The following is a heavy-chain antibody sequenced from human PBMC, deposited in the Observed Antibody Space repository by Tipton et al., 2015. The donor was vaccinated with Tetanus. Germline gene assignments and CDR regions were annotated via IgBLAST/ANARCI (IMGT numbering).Heavy chain of an antibody. V-gene: IGHV3-48*02. D-gene: IGHD2-15*01. J-gene: IGHJ6*02. CDR2: ISSSSSTK. CDR3: ARELDCSGGGCYSYGLDV. CDR1: GFTFSSYS. Sequence: SLRLSCAASGFTFSSYSMNWVRQAPGKGLEWVSYISSSSSTKYYADSVKGRFTISRDNAENSLYLQMNSLRDEDTAVYYCARELDCSGGGCYSYGLDVWGQGTTVTVSS.